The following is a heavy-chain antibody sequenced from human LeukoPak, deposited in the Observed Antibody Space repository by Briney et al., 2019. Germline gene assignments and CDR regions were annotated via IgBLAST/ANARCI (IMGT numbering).Heavy chain of an antibody. J-gene: IGHJ4*02. Sequence: ASVNVSCKASGYTFTSYDINWVRQATGQGLERMGWMNPNSGNTGYAQKLQGRVTMTRNTFISTAYMELSSLRSEDTAVYYCARVREYDYVWGNYRYEHYFDYWGQGTLVTVSS. V-gene: IGHV1-8*01. CDR3: ARVREYDYVWGNYRYEHYFDY. D-gene: IGHD3-16*02. CDR1: GYTFTSYD. CDR2: MNPNSGNT.